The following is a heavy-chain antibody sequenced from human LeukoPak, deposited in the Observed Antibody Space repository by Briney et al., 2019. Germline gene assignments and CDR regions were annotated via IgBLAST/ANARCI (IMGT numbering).Heavy chain of an antibody. Sequence: SETLSLTCTVSGGSISSYYWSLIRQPPGKGLEWIGYIYYGGSTNYNPSLKSRVTISVDTSKNQFSLKLSSVTAADTAVYYCAREGSTAVADDAFDIWGQGTMVTVSS. CDR1: GGSISSYY. CDR2: IYYGGST. J-gene: IGHJ3*02. V-gene: IGHV4-59*01. D-gene: IGHD4-23*01. CDR3: AREGSTAVADDAFDI.